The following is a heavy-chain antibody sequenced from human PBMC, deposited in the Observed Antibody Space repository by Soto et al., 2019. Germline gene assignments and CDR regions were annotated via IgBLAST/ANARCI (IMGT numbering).Heavy chain of an antibody. CDR3: ARVGPYNYGTRGSRVADF. D-gene: IGHD5-18*01. V-gene: IGHV3-74*01. Sequence: EVQLVESGGGLVQPGESLRLSCAASGFTFNDYWMHWVRQVLGKGLVWVSRINTDGSSTSYADSVKGRFTISRDNAKNTLSLQMSSLRVEDTAMYYCARVGPYNYGTRGSRVADFWGQGTLVTVSS. J-gene: IGHJ4*02. CDR1: GFTFNDYW. CDR2: INTDGSST.